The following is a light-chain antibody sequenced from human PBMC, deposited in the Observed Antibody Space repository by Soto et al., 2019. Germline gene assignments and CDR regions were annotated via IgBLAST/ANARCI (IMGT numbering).Light chain of an antibody. Sequence: QSALTQSASVSGSPGQSITISCTGTSSDVGGYNYVSWYQQHPGKAPKLIIYDVSNRPSGVSTSFSGSKSGNTASLTISGRQDEDEADYSCSSYTSANSWVFGGGTQLTVL. V-gene: IGLV2-14*01. CDR1: SSDVGGYNY. CDR3: SSYTSANSWV. CDR2: DVS. J-gene: IGLJ3*02.